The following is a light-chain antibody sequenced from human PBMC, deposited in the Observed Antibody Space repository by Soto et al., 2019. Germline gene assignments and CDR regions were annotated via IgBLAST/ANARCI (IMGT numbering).Light chain of an antibody. Sequence: EIVLTQSPGTLSLSPGDRATLSCRASQSVGSNCLAWYQQKSGQSPRLLIYGASFRASGIPDRFSGSGSGTDFTLTIRRLEPEDFAMYFCHQYASSPRTFGQGTKVEIK. CDR3: HQYASSPRT. CDR1: QSVGSNC. CDR2: GAS. J-gene: IGKJ1*01. V-gene: IGKV3-20*01.